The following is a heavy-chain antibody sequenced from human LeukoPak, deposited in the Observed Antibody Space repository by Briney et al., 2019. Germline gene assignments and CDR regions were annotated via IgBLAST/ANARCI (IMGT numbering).Heavy chain of an antibody. CDR1: GFTFSSYA. J-gene: IGHJ4*02. CDR3: AKVGGVYGDSYYFDY. Sequence: GGSLRLSCAASGFTFSSYAMSWVRQAPGKGLEWVSAISGSGRSTFYADSVKGRFTISRDNSKNTLYLQMNSLRAEDTAVYYCAKVGGVYGDSYYFDYWGQGTLVTVSS. CDR2: ISGSGRST. V-gene: IGHV3-23*01. D-gene: IGHD4-17*01.